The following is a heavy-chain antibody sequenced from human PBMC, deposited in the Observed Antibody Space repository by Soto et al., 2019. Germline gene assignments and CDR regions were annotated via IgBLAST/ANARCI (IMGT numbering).Heavy chain of an antibody. CDR3: TTDYYCSQNH. V-gene: IGHV3-74*01. Sequence: GGSLRLSCAASGITFSGYWMQWVRQVPGKGPVWVSRISNDGSNTNYADSVKGRFTISRDNAKNTLYLQMSSLRAEDTAVYYCTTDYYCSQNHWGQGTLVTVSS. D-gene: IGHD3-10*01. CDR2: ISNDGSNT. CDR1: GITFSGYW. J-gene: IGHJ4*02.